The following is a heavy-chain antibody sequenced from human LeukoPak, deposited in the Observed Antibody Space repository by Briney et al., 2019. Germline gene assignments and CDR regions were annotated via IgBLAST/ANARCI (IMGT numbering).Heavy chain of an antibody. D-gene: IGHD6-19*01. CDR2: IRYDGSNK. CDR1: GFSFSSYG. V-gene: IGHV3-30*02. Sequence: GGSLRLSCAASGFSFSSYGMHWVRQAPGKGLERVAFIRYDGSNKYYADSVKGRFTISRDNSKNTLYLQMNSLRAEDTAVYYCAKDSSGPFYYFDYWGQGTLVTVSS. J-gene: IGHJ4*02. CDR3: AKDSSGPFYYFDY.